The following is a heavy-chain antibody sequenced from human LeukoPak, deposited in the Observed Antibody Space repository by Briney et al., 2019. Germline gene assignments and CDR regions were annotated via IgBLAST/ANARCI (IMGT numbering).Heavy chain of an antibody. CDR3: ATPYYDILTGLRDAFDI. V-gene: IGHV3-11*01. CDR1: GFTFSDYY. Sequence: GSLRLSCAASGFTFSDYYMSWIRQAPGKGLEWVSYISSSGSTIYYADSVKGRFTISRDNAKNSLYLQMNSLRAEDTAVYYCATPYYDILTGLRDAFDIWGQGTMVTVSS. CDR2: ISSSGSTI. J-gene: IGHJ3*02. D-gene: IGHD3-9*01.